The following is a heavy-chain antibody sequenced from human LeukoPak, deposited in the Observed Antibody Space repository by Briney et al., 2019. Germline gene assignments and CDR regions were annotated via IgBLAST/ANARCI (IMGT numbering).Heavy chain of an antibody. J-gene: IGHJ3*02. D-gene: IGHD3-22*01. CDR2: ISSTSSNI. CDR1: GFTFSSYT. V-gene: IGHV3-21*06. CDR3: ARSRPYDYDSSGYYAFDI. Sequence: TSGGSLRLSCGASGFTFSSYTMNWVRQAPGKGLEWVSSISSTSSNIYYADSVKGRFTISRDNAKNSLYLQMNSLRADDTAVYYCARSRPYDYDSSGYYAFDIWGQGTMVTVSS.